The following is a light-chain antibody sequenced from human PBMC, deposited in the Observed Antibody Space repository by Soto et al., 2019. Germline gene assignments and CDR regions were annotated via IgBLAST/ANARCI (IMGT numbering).Light chain of an antibody. V-gene: IGKV3-20*01. CDR1: QSISSIY. Sequence: EIVLTQSPGTLSLSPGGRATLSCRASQSISSIYLAWYQQKPGQAPRLLIYGASSRATDIPDRFSGSWSGTDFTLTLSRLEPEDFAVYYCQHYGRSPIFTFGPGTKVDIK. J-gene: IGKJ3*01. CDR3: QHYGRSPIFT. CDR2: GAS.